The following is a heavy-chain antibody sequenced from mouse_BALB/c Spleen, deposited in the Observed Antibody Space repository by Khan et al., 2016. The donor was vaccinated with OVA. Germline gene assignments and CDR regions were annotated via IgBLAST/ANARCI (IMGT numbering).Heavy chain of an antibody. CDR2: INPSTGYT. V-gene: IGHV1-7*01. CDR3: ARRGLRWDLDY. J-gene: IGHJ2*01. D-gene: IGHD1-1*01. CDR1: GYTFINYW. Sequence: QVQLKQSGAELAKPGASVKMSCKASGYTFINYWILWVEQRPGQGLEWIGYINPSTGYTEYNQHFKDKATLTADKSSSTAYMQLSSLTSEDSAVYYCARRGLRWDLDYWGQGTTLTVSS.